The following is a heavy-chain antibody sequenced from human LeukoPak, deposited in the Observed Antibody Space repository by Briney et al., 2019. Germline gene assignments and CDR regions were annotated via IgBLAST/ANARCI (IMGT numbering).Heavy chain of an antibody. CDR2: IWYDGSNK. CDR3: ARGAAAENYFDY. J-gene: IGHJ4*02. CDR1: GFTFSSYV. D-gene: IGHD6-13*01. V-gene: IGHV3-33*08. Sequence: GGSLRLSCAASGFTFSSYVMHWVRQAPGKGLEWVAVIWYDGSNKYYADSVKGRFTISRDQSKNTLYLQMNSLRVEDTAVYYCARGAAAENYFDYWGQGTLVTVSS.